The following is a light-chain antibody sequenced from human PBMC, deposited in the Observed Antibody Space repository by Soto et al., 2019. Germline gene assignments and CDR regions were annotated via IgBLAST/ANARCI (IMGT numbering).Light chain of an antibody. Sequence: DIVMTQSPLSLPVTPGEPASISCRSSQSLLHSNGYNYLNWYLQKPGQSPQLLMYLASNRASGVPDRFSGTGSGTDFTLKIRIVEAAHVGVYHCLQALQTPWTFGQGTKVQIK. J-gene: IGKJ1*01. V-gene: IGKV2-28*01. CDR2: LAS. CDR1: QSLLHSNGYNY. CDR3: LQALQTPWT.